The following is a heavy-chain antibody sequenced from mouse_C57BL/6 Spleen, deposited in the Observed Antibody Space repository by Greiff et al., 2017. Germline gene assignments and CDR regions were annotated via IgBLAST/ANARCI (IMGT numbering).Heavy chain of an antibody. CDR1: GYSFTDYN. J-gene: IGHJ1*03. D-gene: IGHD1-1*01. Sequence: EVKLQESGPELVKPGASVKISCKASGYSFTDYNMNWVKQSNGKSLEWIGVINPNYGTTSYNQKFKGKATLTVDQSYSTAYMQLNSLTSEDAAVYYCARRGITTVVDWYFDVWGTGTTVTVSS. V-gene: IGHV1-39*01. CDR2: INPNYGTT. CDR3: ARRGITTVVDWYFDV.